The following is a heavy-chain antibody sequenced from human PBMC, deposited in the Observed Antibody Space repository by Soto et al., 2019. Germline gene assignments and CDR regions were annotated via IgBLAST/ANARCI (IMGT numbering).Heavy chain of an antibody. J-gene: IGHJ6*02. CDR1: GFTFSSYW. Sequence: GGSLRLSCAASGFTFSSYWMSWVRQAPGKGLEWVANIKQDGSEKYYVDSLKGRFTISRDNAKNSQYLQMNSLRAEDTAVYYYSRDLKRPAMIVVADYYYYGMDVWGQGTTVTVSS. CDR3: SRDLKRPAMIVVADYYYYGMDV. V-gene: IGHV3-7*05. D-gene: IGHD3-22*01. CDR2: IKQDGSEK.